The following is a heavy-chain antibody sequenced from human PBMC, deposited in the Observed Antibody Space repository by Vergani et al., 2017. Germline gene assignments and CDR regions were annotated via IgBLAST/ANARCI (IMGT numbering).Heavy chain of an antibody. CDR1: GFTFDDYA. CDR2: ISWNSGSI. V-gene: IGHV3-9*01. CDR3: ARGNYYGSGTYVDP. J-gene: IGHJ5*02. Sequence: EVQLVESGGGLVQPGRSLRLSCAASGFTFDDYAMHWVRQAPGKGLEWVSGISWNSGSIGYADSVKGRFTISRDNAKNTLHLQINNLRVEDTAVYYCARGNYYGSGTYVDPWGQGTLVTVSS. D-gene: IGHD3-10*01.